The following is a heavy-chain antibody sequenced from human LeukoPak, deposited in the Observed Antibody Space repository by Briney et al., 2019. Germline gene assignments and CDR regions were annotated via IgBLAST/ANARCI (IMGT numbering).Heavy chain of an antibody. D-gene: IGHD2-8*01. CDR1: GLSFSNYA. J-gene: IGHJ6*03. CDR2: ISGSGDSS. V-gene: IGHV3-23*01. Sequence: PGRSLRLSCAASGLSFSNYAMSWVRQAPGKGLEWVSHISGSGDSSKYADSVKGRFTVSRDNSKNRLYLQMSSLRAEDTAIYYCAKTRRVVGPNYYYYHMDVWGKGTTVTVSS. CDR3: AKTRRVVGPNYYYYHMDV.